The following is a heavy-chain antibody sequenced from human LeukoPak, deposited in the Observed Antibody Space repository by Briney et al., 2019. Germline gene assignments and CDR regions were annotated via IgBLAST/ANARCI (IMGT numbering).Heavy chain of an antibody. CDR2: IYSGGST. J-gene: IGHJ4*02. CDR3: ARDPGSSGWGLDY. Sequence: GGSLRLSCAASGFTVSSNYMSWVRQAPGKGLEWVSVIYSGGSTYYADSVKGRFTISRDNSKNTLYLQMNSLRAEDTAVYYCARDPGSSGWGLDYWGQGTLVTVSS. V-gene: IGHV3-66*01. CDR1: GFTVSSNY. D-gene: IGHD6-19*01.